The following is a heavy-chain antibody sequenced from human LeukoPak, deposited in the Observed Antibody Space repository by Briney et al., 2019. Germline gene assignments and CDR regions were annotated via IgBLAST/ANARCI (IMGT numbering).Heavy chain of an antibody. J-gene: IGHJ4*02. CDR2: IYSGGST. V-gene: IGHV3-66*02. CDR3: ARDEVAYYYDSSGYD. Sequence: GGSLRLSCAASGFTVSSNYMNWVRQAPGKGLEWVSVIYSGGSTYYADSVKGRFTISRDNSKNTLYFQMNSLRAEDTAVYYCARDEVAYYYDSSGYDWGQGTLVTVSS. CDR1: GFTVSSNY. D-gene: IGHD3-22*01.